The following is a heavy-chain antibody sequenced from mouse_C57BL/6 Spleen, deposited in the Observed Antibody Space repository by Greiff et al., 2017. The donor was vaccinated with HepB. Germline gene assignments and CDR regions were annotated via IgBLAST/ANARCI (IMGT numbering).Heavy chain of an antibody. D-gene: IGHD1-1*01. V-gene: IGHV1-69*01. CDR1: GYTFTSYW. CDR3: ANTYYGSSYGYFDV. J-gene: IGHJ1*03. CDR2: IDPSDSYT. Sequence: VQLQQPGAELVMPGASVKLSCKASGYTFTSYWMHWVKQRPGQGLEWFGEIDPSDSYTNYNQKFKGKSTLTVDKSSSTAYMQLSSLTSEDSAVYYCANTYYGSSYGYFDVWGTGTTVTVSS.